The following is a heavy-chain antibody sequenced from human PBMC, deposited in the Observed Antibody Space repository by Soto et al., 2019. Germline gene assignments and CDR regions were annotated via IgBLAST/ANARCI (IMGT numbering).Heavy chain of an antibody. CDR3: ARQGRVGDIVVVPAAFDY. J-gene: IGHJ4*02. Sequence: GGSLRLSCAASGFTFSSYEMNWVRQAPGKGLEWVSYISSSGSTIYYADSVKGRFTISRDNAKNSLYLQMNSLRAEDTAVYYCARQGRVGDIVVVPAAFDYWGQGTLVTVSS. D-gene: IGHD2-2*01. CDR1: GFTFSSYE. V-gene: IGHV3-48*03. CDR2: ISSSGSTI.